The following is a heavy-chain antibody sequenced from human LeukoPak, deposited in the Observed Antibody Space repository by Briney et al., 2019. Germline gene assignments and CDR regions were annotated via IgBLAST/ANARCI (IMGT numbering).Heavy chain of an antibody. J-gene: IGHJ2*01. V-gene: IGHV4-39*07. CDR2: IYYSEST. Sequence: PSETLSLTCTVSGGSISSRSYYWGWIRQPPGKGLEWIGSIYYSESTYYNPSLKSRVTISVDRSKNQFSLKLSSVTAADTAVYYCARDRTSKHLYDINGFYASGYFDLWGRGTLVTVSS. CDR1: GGSISSRSYY. D-gene: IGHD3-22*01. CDR3: ARDRTSKHLYDINGFYASGYFDL.